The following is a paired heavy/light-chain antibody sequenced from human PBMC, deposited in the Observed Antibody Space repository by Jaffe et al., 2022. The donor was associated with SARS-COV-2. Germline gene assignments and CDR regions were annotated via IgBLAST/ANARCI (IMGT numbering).Light chain of an antibody. J-gene: IGLJ3*02. CDR1: SSDVGAYNL. CDR3: CSYAGRGRSWV. CDR2: EAY. V-gene: IGLV2-23*01. Sequence: QSALTQPASVSGSPGQSITISCSGASSDVGAYNLVSWYQQYPGEAPKFMIYEAYKRPSGVSNRFSGSKSGNTASLTISGLQPEDEADYYCCSYAGRGRSWVFGGGTKLTVL.
Heavy chain of an antibody. Sequence: EVQVVESGGGLVQPEGSLRLSCAASGFIFSTYSMNWVRQAPGKGLEWVSYISSSADVVDYADSVKGRFTISRDNAKNSLYLQMSSLRAEDTAVYYCARDSAWAFDSWGQGTLVTVSS. J-gene: IGHJ4*02. CDR2: ISSSADVV. CDR3: ARDSAWAFDS. V-gene: IGHV3-48*01. D-gene: IGHD1-26*01. CDR1: GFIFSTYS.